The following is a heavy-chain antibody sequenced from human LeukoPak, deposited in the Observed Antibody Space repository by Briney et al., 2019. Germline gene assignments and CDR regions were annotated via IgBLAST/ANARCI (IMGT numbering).Heavy chain of an antibody. D-gene: IGHD3-22*01. V-gene: IGHV4-59*01. CDR2: LYYSGST. Sequence: SETLSLTCSVSGGSISSYYWSWIRQPPGKGLEWIGYLYYSGSTNYNPSLKSRVTISEDTSKNQFSLKLTSVTAADTAVYYCARTDSSGYSYQLPFDCWGQGTLVTVSS. CDR1: GGSISSYY. J-gene: IGHJ4*02. CDR3: ARTDSSGYSYQLPFDC.